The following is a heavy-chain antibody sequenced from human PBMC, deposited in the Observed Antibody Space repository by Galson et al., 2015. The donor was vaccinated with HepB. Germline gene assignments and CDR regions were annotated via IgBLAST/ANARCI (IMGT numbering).Heavy chain of an antibody. Sequence: SLRLSCATSGFTFSSYGMHWVRQAPGKGLEWVAFIRYDGSNKYYTESLKGRCTVSRDNSKNTLYLEMNSLRVEDTAVYYCVKCSSSWPAFQHWGQGTLVTVSS. CDR3: VKCSSSWPAFQH. V-gene: IGHV3-30*02. CDR2: IRYDGSNK. D-gene: IGHD6-13*01. J-gene: IGHJ1*01. CDR1: GFTFSSYG.